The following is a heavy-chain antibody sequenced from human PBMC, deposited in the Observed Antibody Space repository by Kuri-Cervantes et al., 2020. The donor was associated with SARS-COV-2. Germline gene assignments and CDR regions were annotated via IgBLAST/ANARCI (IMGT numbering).Heavy chain of an antibody. CDR3: ASQGVGAHRGQDY. Sequence: GSLRLSCTVSGGSIRSGSYYWGWIRQSPGKGLEWIGSIYYSGNTLYNPSLKSRLTISVDTSKKQFPLNLSSVTAADTAVYYCASQGVGAHRGQDYWGQGTLVTVSS. CDR2: IYYSGNT. CDR1: GGSIRSGSYY. D-gene: IGHD1-26*01. J-gene: IGHJ4*02. V-gene: IGHV4-39*06.